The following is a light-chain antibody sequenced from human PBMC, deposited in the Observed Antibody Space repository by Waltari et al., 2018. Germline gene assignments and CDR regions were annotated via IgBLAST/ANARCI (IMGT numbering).Light chain of an antibody. CDR1: NANLGSNY. CDR2: GNN. CDR3: ASWDDSHYV. J-gene: IGLJ1*01. Sequence: QSVLTQPPSASETPGQRVTISCSGSNANLGSNYLYWYQQLPGTAPKLLLYGNNQRPLWGPDRFSASKSGTSASLAIDGLRSEDEAIYYCASWDDSHYVFGPGTQVTVL. V-gene: IGLV1-47*01.